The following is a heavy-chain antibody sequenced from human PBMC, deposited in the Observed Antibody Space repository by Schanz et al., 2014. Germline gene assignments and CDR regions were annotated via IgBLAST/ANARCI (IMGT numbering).Heavy chain of an antibody. V-gene: IGHV4-39*02. CDR1: GGSISSSSYY. J-gene: IGHJ6*02. Sequence: QLQLQESGPGLVKPSETLSLTCTVSGGSISSSSYYWGWIRQPPGKGLEWIGSIYYSGSTYYNPPIKSRVTNPVATPKTQSPLKRSSVTAADTAVYYCARDLHRMDVWGQGTTVTVSS. D-gene: IGHD4-4*01. CDR3: ARDLHRMDV. CDR2: IYYSGST.